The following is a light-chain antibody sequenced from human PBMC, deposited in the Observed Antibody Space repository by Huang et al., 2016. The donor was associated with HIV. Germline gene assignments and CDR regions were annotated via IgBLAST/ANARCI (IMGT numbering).Light chain of an antibody. Sequence: EIVMTQSPPTLSVSPGERATLSCRASQTVNSNLAWYQQKPGQAPRLLIYGASTRATGIPARFSGSGSGTKFTLTISSLQSEDFAVYYCQQYNNWLAFGQGTKVEIK. CDR2: GAS. J-gene: IGKJ1*01. CDR3: QQYNNWLA. V-gene: IGKV3-15*01. CDR1: QTVNSN.